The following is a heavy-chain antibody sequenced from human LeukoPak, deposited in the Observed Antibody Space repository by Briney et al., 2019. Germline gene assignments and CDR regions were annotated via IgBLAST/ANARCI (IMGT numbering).Heavy chain of an antibody. CDR1: GGSISSSDYY. CDR3: ARRDDNKAVLGY. D-gene: IGHD5-24*01. V-gene: IGHV4-39*01. Sequence: SETLSLTCTVSGGSISSSDYYWGWIRQSPGKGLEWIGSIFYSGSTYYNPSLRSRLTMSVDTSMNQFSLRLRSVTAADTAVYYCARRDDNKAVLGYWGQGTLVTVSS. J-gene: IGHJ4*02. CDR2: IFYSGST.